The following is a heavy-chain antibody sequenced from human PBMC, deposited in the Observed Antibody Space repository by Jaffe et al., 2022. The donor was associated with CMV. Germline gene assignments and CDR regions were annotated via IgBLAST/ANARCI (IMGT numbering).Heavy chain of an antibody. CDR3: AGEVDSTSSIWFDP. J-gene: IGHJ5*02. D-gene: IGHD6-6*01. Sequence: QVRLQESGPGLVKASETLSLTCTVSGGSISGFYWTWIRQPPGKGLEWIGYIDYSGRPYYGRNTNYNPSLKSRVSISLDTSKNQFSLKLTSVTAADTAVYYCAGEVDSTSSIWFDPWGQGTLVTVSS. V-gene: IGHV4-59*12. CDR2: IDYSGRPYYGRNT. CDR1: GGSISGFY.